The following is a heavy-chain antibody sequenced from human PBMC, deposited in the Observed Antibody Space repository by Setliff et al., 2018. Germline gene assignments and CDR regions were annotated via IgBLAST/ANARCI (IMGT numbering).Heavy chain of an antibody. CDR2: IFHDGRDI. CDR3: AGVHWTTNWFLHY. Sequence: LSLTCAVYGGSYSNYYWSCIRQVPGKGLEWVAIIFHDGRDIYYGDSVQGRFAISRDNSKNTLYLQMNSLRSDDTAVYYCAGVHWTTNWFLHYWGQGTLVTVSS. D-gene: IGHD7-27*01. V-gene: IGHV3-30*03. CDR1: GGSYSNYY. J-gene: IGHJ4*01.